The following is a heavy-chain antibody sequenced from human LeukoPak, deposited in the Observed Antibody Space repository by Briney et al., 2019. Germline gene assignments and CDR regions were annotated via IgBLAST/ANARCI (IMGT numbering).Heavy chain of an antibody. D-gene: IGHD3-10*01. CDR2: IYPGDSDT. V-gene: IGHV5-51*01. J-gene: IGHJ3*02. CDR1: GYSFTSYW. CDR3: ARLLVRGVIIRAFDI. Sequence: GESLKISCKGSGYSFTSYWIGWVRQMPGKGLERMGIIYPGDSDTRYSPSFQGQVTISADKSISTAYLQWSSLKASDTAMYYCARLLVRGVIIRAFDIWGQGTMVTVSS.